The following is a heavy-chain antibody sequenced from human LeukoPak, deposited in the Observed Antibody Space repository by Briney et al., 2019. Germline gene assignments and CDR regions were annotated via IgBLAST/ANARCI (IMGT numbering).Heavy chain of an antibody. Sequence: ASVKVSCKASGYTFTSYDINWVRQAPGQGLEWMGWINPNSGGTNFAQKFQGRVTMTRDTSISTAYMELSSLTSDDTAVYYCARGRFSGYGADWGQGTLVTVSS. V-gene: IGHV1-2*02. CDR3: ARGRFSGYGAD. CDR1: GYTFTSYD. CDR2: INPNSGGT. J-gene: IGHJ4*02. D-gene: IGHD5-12*01.